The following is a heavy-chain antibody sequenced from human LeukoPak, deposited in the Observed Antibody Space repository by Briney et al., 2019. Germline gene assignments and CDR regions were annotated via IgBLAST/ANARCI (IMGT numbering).Heavy chain of an antibody. D-gene: IGHD4-17*01. CDR3: ARAYGDYEGDAFDI. J-gene: IGHJ3*02. CDR2: IYTSGST. V-gene: IGHV4-61*02. CDR1: GGSISSGSYY. Sequence: SQTLSLTCTVSGGSISSGSYYWSWIRQPAGKGLEWIGRIYTSGSTNYNPSLKSRFTISVDTSKNQFSLKLSSVTAADTAVYYCARAYGDYEGDAFDIWGQGTMVTVSS.